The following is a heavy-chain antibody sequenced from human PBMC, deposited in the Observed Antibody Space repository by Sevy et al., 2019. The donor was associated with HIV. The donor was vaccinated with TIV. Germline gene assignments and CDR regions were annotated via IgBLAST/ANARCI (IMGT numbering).Heavy chain of an antibody. J-gene: IGHJ4*02. D-gene: IGHD3-3*01. V-gene: IGHV3-7*01. CDR2: IKQDESEK. Sequence: GGSLRLSCAASGFTFSDYWMSWDRQSPGKGLEWVATIKQDESEKYYVDSVKGRFAISRDNVKNSVSLQMNGLRVEDTALYYCAREVGGFNWRPYYFDSWGQGTLVTVSS. CDR3: AREVGGFNWRPYYFDS. CDR1: GFTFSDYW.